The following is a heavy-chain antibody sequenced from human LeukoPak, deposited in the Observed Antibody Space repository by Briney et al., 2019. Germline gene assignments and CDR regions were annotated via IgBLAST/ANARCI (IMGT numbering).Heavy chain of an antibody. CDR3: AREGLISIVRGVNFGY. J-gene: IGHJ4*02. CDR1: GGSISSSSYY. Sequence: ASETLSLTCTVSGGSISSSSYYWGWIRQPPGKGLEWIGSIYYSGSTYYNPSLKSRVTISVDTSKNQFSLKLTSVTAADTAVYYCAREGLISIVRGVNFGYWGQGTLVRVSS. D-gene: IGHD3-10*01. V-gene: IGHV4-39*07. CDR2: IYYSGST.